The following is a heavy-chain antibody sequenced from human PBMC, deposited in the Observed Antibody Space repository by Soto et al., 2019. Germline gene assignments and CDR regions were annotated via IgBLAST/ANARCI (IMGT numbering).Heavy chain of an antibody. J-gene: IGHJ3*02. D-gene: IGHD4-17*01. CDR2: ISNNGDST. V-gene: IGHV3-23*01. Sequence: EVQLLESGGGLVQPGGSLRLSCAASGFIFSTYAMNWVRQAPGKGLEWVSAISNNGDSTYYAESVRGRFTITRDNSINALYLQMSSLRTEDTAVYYCAHPRGYGVFDAVDIWGQGTMVTVSS. CDR1: GFIFSTYA. CDR3: AHPRGYGVFDAVDI.